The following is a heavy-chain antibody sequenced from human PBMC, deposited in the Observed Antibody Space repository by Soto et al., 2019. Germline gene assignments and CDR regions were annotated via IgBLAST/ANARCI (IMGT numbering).Heavy chain of an antibody. D-gene: IGHD1-26*01. J-gene: IGHJ4*02. Sequence: SETLSLTCAVSGYSLSSGYYWGWIRQPPGKGLEWIGSIYHSGSTYYNPSLKSRVTISVDTSKNQFSLKLSSVTAADTAVYYCAREGRGSTPDYWGQGTLVTVSS. CDR1: GYSLSSGYY. V-gene: IGHV4-38-2*02. CDR3: AREGRGSTPDY. CDR2: IYHSGST.